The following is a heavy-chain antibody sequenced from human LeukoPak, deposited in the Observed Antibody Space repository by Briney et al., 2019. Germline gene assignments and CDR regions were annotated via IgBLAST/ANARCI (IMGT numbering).Heavy chain of an antibody. CDR2: FYYSGST. CDR3: ARGRGTIFERPFDY. CDR1: GGSISSSSYY. V-gene: IGHV4-39*07. D-gene: IGHD3-3*01. J-gene: IGHJ4*02. Sequence: PSETLSLTCTVSGGSISSSSYYWGWIRQPPGKGLEWIGSFYYSGSTYYNPSLKSRVTISVDTSKNQFSLKLSSVTAADTAVYYCARGRGTIFERPFDYWGQGTLVTVSS.